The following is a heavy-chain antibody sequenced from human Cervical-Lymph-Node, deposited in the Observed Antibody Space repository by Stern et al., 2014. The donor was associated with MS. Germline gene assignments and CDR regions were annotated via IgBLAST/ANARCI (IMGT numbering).Heavy chain of an antibody. V-gene: IGHV3-30*04. CDR1: GFTFSRYA. CDR2: ISYDGRNK. J-gene: IGHJ4*02. Sequence: DQLVESGGGVVQPGRSLRLSCAASGFTFSRYAMHWVRQAPGKGLEWVAVISYDGRNKFHADSVKGRFTISRDYSNNTLYLQMNSLRTEDTAVYYCAREGVEMATVVYDYWGQGALVTVSS. D-gene: IGHD5-24*01. CDR3: AREGVEMATVVYDY.